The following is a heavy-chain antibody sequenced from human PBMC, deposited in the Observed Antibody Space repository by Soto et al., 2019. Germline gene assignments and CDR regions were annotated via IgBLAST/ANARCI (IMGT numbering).Heavy chain of an antibody. CDR3: AKYRRTAAEGYTLDY. CDR2: IFYTGST. CDR1: GDSMNNFY. Sequence: PSETLSFTCTVSGDSMNNFYWSWIRQPPGKTLEWIGNIFYTGSTTYNPSLESRITMSVDTSKNQFSLRLSSVSAADTAVYFCAKYRRTAAEGYTLDYWGQGTLVTVS. V-gene: IGHV4-59*01. J-gene: IGHJ4*02. D-gene: IGHD6-13*01.